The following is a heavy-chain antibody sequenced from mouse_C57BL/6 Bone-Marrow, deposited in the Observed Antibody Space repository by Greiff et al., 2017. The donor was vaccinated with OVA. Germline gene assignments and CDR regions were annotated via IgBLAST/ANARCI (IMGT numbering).Heavy chain of an antibody. CDR3: AAHYDYDGGYAMDY. CDR1: GFTFSDYG. CDR2: ISNLAYSI. V-gene: IGHV5-15*01. Sequence: EVNVVESGGGLVQPGGSLKLSCAASGFTFSDYGMAWVRQAPRKGPEWVAFISNLAYSIYYADTVTGRFTISRENAKNTLYLEMSSLRSEDTAMYYCAAHYDYDGGYAMDYWGQGTSVTVSS. J-gene: IGHJ4*01. D-gene: IGHD2-4*01.